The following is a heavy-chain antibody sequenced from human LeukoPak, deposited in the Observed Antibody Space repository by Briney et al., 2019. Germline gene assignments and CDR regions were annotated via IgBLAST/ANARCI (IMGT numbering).Heavy chain of an antibody. CDR1: GYTFTRYY. D-gene: IGHD5-18*01. CDR2: INPNSGGT. V-gene: IGHV1-2*02. J-gene: IGHJ4*02. CDR3: ARALALEMATAHLGY. Sequence: ASVKVSFKASGYTFTRYYMHWVRQAPGQGRAWMGWINPNSGGTNYARKFQGRVTMTRDTSISTAYMELSRLRSDDTAVYYCARALALEMATAHLGYWGQGTLVTVSS.